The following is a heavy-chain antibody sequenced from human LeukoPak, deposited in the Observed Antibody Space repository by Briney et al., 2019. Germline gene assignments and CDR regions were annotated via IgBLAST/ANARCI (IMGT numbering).Heavy chain of an antibody. V-gene: IGHV4-31*03. D-gene: IGHD3-3*01. J-gene: IGHJ3*02. CDR1: GGSISSGGYY. Sequence: TSETLSLTCTVSGGSISSGGYYWSWIRQHPGKGLEWIGYIYYSGSTYYNPSLKSRVSISVDTSKNQFSLNLTSVTAADTAVYYCARDKANYDFWSGSSPDAFDIWGQGTVVTVSS. CDR2: IYYSGST. CDR3: ARDKANYDFWSGSSPDAFDI.